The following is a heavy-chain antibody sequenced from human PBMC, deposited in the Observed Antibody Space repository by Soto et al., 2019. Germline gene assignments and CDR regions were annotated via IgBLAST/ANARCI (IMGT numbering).Heavy chain of an antibody. CDR3: ATDYIWGSYRLYYFDY. Sequence: GGSLRLSCAASGFTFSSYAMSWVRQAPGKGLEWVSAISGSGGSTYYADSVKGRFTISRDNSKNTLYLQMNSLRAEDTAVYYCATDYIWGSYRLYYFDYWGQGTLVTVSS. D-gene: IGHD3-16*02. J-gene: IGHJ4*02. V-gene: IGHV3-23*01. CDR2: ISGSGGST. CDR1: GFTFSSYA.